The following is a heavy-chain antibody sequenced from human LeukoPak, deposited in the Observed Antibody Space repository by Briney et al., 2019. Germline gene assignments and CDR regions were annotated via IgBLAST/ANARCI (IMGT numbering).Heavy chain of an antibody. CDR3: AREGVPIVVVPAAKGHLPDDAFDI. CDR2: ISSSSSYI. J-gene: IGHJ3*02. Sequence: GGSLRLSCAASGFTFSSYSMNWVRQAPGKGLEWVSSISSSSSYIYYADSVKGRFTISRDNAKNSLYLQMNSLRAEDTAVYYCAREGVPIVVVPAAKGHLPDDAFDIWGQGTMVTVSS. V-gene: IGHV3-21*01. CDR1: GFTFSSYS. D-gene: IGHD2-2*01.